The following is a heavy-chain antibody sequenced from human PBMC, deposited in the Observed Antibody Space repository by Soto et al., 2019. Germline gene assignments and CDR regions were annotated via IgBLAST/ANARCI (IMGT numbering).Heavy chain of an antibody. CDR2: ISPMFGAA. V-gene: IGHV1-69*19. CDR3: AREVQVHTPAFVY. CDR1: GGTFNTYA. J-gene: IGHJ4*02. Sequence: QVQLVQSGAGMKKPGSSVKVSCQSSGGTFNTYAMNWVRQAPGQGPEWMGDISPMFGAANYAPKFQGRVTITADESTGTSYMQLSSLTSEDTALYFCAREVQVHTPAFVYWGQGTRVTV. D-gene: IGHD3-10*01.